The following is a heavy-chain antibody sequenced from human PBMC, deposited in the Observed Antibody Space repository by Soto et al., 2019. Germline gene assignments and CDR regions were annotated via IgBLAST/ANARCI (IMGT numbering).Heavy chain of an antibody. Sequence: PVGSLRLSCAASGFTFSSYSMNWVRQATGKGLEWVSSISSSSSYIYYADSVKGRFTISRDNAKNSLYLQMNSLRAEDTAVYYCARGGYCSSTSCHQYFDYWGQGTLVTVSS. V-gene: IGHV3-21*01. CDR3: ARGGYCSSTSCHQYFDY. D-gene: IGHD2-2*01. CDR2: ISSSSSYI. J-gene: IGHJ4*02. CDR1: GFTFSSYS.